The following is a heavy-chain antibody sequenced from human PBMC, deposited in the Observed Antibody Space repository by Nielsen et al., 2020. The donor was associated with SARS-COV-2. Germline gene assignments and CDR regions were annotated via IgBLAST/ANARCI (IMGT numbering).Heavy chain of an antibody. D-gene: IGHD2-2*01. Sequence: GESLKISCAASGFTFSSYGMHWVRQAPGKGLEWVAVIWYDGSNKYYADSVKGRFTISRDNSKNTLYLQMNSLRAEDTAVYYCARDLPFDCSSTSCDDIWGQGTMVTVSS. V-gene: IGHV3-33*01. CDR2: IWYDGSNK. CDR3: ARDLPFDCSSTSCDDI. CDR1: GFTFSSYG. J-gene: IGHJ3*02.